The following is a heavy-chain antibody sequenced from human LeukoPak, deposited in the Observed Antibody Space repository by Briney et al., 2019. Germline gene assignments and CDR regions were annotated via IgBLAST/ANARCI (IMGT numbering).Heavy chain of an antibody. V-gene: IGHV4-34*01. CDR3: ARRRGDGDYRPES. J-gene: IGHJ5*02. CDR2: INHSGST. D-gene: IGHD4-17*01. CDR1: GGSFSGYY. Sequence: SETLSLTCAVYGGSFSGYYWSWIRQPPGKGLEWIGEINHSGSTNYNPSLKSRVTISVDTSKNQFSLTLTSVTAADTSVYYCARRRGDGDYRPESWGQGTLVTVSS.